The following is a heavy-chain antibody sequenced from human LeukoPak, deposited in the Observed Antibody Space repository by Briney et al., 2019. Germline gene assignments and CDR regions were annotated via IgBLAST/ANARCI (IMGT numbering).Heavy chain of an antibody. CDR3: AKDPCRRAAAVASYDY. CDR1: GFTFSSYA. Sequence: GGSLRLSCAASGFTFSSYAMSWVRQAPGKGLEWVSAISGSGGSTYYADSVKGRFTISRDNSKNTLYLQMNSLRAEDTAVYYCAKDPCRRAAAVASYDYWGQGTLVTVSS. J-gene: IGHJ4*02. V-gene: IGHV3-23*01. CDR2: ISGSGGST. D-gene: IGHD6-13*01.